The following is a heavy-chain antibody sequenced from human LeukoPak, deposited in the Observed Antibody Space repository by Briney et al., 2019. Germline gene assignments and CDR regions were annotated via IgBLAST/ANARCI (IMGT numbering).Heavy chain of an antibody. V-gene: IGHV1-2*02. Sequence: ASVKVSCKAYGYTFTGYFIHWMRQAPGQGLEWMGWISPKNGVTRYAQKFQGRVTMTRDTSINTAYMEVSSLKSDDTAVYYCARESRMVRGVIITGWFDPWGQGTLVTVSS. CDR1: GYTFTGYF. CDR3: ARESRMVRGVIITGWFDP. J-gene: IGHJ5*02. CDR2: ISPKNGVT. D-gene: IGHD3-10*01.